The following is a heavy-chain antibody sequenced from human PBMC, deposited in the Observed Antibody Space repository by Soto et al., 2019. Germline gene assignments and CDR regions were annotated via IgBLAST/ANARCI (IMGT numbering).Heavy chain of an antibody. J-gene: IGHJ5*02. CDR3: ARRFVYTFGSVRPTRKRHTNWFDP. V-gene: IGHV4-34*01. Sequence: PSETLSLTCAVDGGSFSGHYWSWIRQSPGRGLEWIGQIDHSGTTNYNPSLKTRVTMSVDMSKTQFSLKLISVTAADTAVYYCARRFVYTFGSVRPTRKRHTNWFDPWGQGTLVTVSS. D-gene: IGHD3-16*01. CDR1: GGSFSGHY. CDR2: IDHSGTT.